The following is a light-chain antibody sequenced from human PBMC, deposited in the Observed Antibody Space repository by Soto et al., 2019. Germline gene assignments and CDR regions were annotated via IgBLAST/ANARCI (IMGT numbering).Light chain of an antibody. J-gene: IGKJ4*01. V-gene: IGKV2-28*01. Sequence: DIVMTQSPLSLPVTPGEPASISCRSSQSLLHSNGYNYLDWYLQKPGQSPQLLIYLGSSRASGVPDRFSGSGSSTDFTLKISRVEAEDVGVYYCMEVLQSPLTFGGGTKVEIK. CDR1: QSLLHSNGYNY. CDR3: MEVLQSPLT. CDR2: LGS.